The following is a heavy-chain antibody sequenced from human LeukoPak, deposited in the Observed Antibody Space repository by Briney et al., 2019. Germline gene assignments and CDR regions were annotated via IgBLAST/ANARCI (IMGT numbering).Heavy chain of an antibody. CDR3: ARDFPYYDILTGYYLETYYYGMDV. CDR1: GFTFSSYA. J-gene: IGHJ6*02. CDR2: INSDGSST. V-gene: IGHV3-74*01. D-gene: IGHD3-9*01. Sequence: GGSLRLSCAASGFTFSSYAMSWVRQAPGKGLVWVSRINSDGSSTSYADSVKGRFTISRDSAKNTLYLQMNSLRAEDTAVYYCARDFPYYDILTGYYLETYYYGMDVWGQGTTVTVSS.